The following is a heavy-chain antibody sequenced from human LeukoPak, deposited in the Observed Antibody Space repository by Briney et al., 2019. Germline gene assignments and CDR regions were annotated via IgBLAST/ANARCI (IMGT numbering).Heavy chain of an antibody. Sequence: ASVKVSCKASGYTFTSYDINWVRHATGQGLVWMRWMNPNSGNTGYAQKYQGRVTMTRNTSISTAYMELSSLRSEDTAVYYCAIRRSGLYSSGWYAVGYWGQGTLVTVSS. J-gene: IGHJ4*02. CDR1: GYTFTSYD. CDR3: AIRRSGLYSSGWYAVGY. CDR2: MNPNSGNT. V-gene: IGHV1-8*01. D-gene: IGHD6-19*01.